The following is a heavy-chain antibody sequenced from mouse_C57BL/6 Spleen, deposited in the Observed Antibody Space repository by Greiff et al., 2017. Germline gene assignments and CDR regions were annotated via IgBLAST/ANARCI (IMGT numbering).Heavy chain of an antibody. CDR2: ISSGGDYI. CDR1: GFTFSSYA. Sequence: EVKVVESGEGLVKPGGSLKLSCAASGFTFSSYAMSWVRQTPEKRLEWVAYISSGGDYIYYADTVKGRFTISRDNARNTLYLQMSSLKSEDTAMYYCTRGGGSYYFDYWGQGTTLTVSS. CDR3: TRGGGSYYFDY. V-gene: IGHV5-9-1*02. D-gene: IGHD1-1*02. J-gene: IGHJ2*01.